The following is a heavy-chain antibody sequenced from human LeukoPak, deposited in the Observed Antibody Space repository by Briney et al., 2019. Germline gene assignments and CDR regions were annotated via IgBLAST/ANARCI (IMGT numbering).Heavy chain of an antibody. Sequence: SETLSLTCTVSGVSISSSNSYWSWIRQPPGKGLEWIGEINHSGSTNYNPSLKSRVTISVDTSKNQFSLKLSSVTAADTAVYYCARQPHFWSGYPHRGYYMDVWGKGTTVTVSS. CDR3: ARQPHFWSGYPHRGYYMDV. V-gene: IGHV4-39*01. D-gene: IGHD3-3*02. CDR1: GVSISSSNSY. CDR2: INHSGST. J-gene: IGHJ6*03.